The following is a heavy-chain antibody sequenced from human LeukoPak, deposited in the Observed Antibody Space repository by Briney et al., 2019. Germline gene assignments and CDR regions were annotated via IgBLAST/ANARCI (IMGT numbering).Heavy chain of an antibody. V-gene: IGHV3-53*01. Sequence: GGSLRLSCAASGFNLRSYTMSWVRQAPGKGLEWVSVIYSGGSTYYADSVKGRLTISRNNSNNTLYLQMNSLRTEDTAVYYCARDIRGSSGYRDYWGQGTLVTVSS. CDR1: GFNLRSYT. CDR2: IYSGGST. J-gene: IGHJ4*02. D-gene: IGHD3-22*01. CDR3: ARDIRGSSGYRDY.